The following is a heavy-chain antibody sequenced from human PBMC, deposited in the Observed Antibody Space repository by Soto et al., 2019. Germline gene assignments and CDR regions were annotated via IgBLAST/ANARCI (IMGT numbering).Heavy chain of an antibody. CDR2: IYYSGST. CDR1: GGSFSGYY. V-gene: IGHV4-59*08. J-gene: IGHJ5*02. CDR3: ATSNWFDP. Sequence: SETLSLSCAVYGGSFSGYYWSWIRQPPGKGLEWIGYIYYSGSTNYNPSLKSRVTVSVDTSKNQFSLKLSSVTAADTAVYYCATSNWFDPWGQGTLVTVSS.